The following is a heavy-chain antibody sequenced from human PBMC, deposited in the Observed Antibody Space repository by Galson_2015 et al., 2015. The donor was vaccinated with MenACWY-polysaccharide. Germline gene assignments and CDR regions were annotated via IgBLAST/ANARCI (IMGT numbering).Heavy chain of an antibody. CDR3: ARGHYDLWSGYRHYYFGLDV. CDR2: INSDETST. V-gene: IGHV3-74*01. CDR1: EFDFSTYW. D-gene: IGHD3-3*01. Sequence: SLRLSCAASEFDFSTYWMHWVRQVPGKGPVWVSRINSDETSTSYADSVKGRFSISRDNAKSTLYLQMNSLRAEDTAVYYCARGHYDLWSGYRHYYFGLDVWRQGTTVTVSS. J-gene: IGHJ6*01.